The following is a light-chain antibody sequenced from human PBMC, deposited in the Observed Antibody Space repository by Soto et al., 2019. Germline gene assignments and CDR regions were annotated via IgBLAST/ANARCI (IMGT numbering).Light chain of an antibody. V-gene: IGKV1-39*01. CDR2: AAS. CDR1: QSISSY. Sequence: DIQMTQSPSSLSASVGDRVTITCRASQSISSYLNWYQQKPGKAPKLLIYAASSLQSGVPSRFSGSGSVTDFTITISSLQPEDFATYYCQQSYSTPRTFGQGTKLEIK. J-gene: IGKJ2*01. CDR3: QQSYSTPRT.